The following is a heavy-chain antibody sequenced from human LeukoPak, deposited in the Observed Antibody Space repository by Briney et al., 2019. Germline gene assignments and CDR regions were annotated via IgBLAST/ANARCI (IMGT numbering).Heavy chain of an antibody. J-gene: IGHJ4*02. Sequence: PGESLKISCKGSGYSFTSYWIGWVRQMPGKGLEWMGIIYPGDSDTRYSPSFQGQVTISADKSISTAYPQWSSLKASDTAMYYCARELGVATIGSYFDYWGQGTLVTVSS. CDR3: ARELGVATIGSYFDY. V-gene: IGHV5-51*01. CDR1: GYSFTSYW. D-gene: IGHD5-12*01. CDR2: IYPGDSDT.